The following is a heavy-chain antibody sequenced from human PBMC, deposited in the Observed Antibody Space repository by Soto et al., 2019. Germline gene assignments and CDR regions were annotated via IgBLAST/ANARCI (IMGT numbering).Heavy chain of an antibody. V-gene: IGHV3-23*01. D-gene: IGHD3-9*01. CDR2: IRGDGGQR. CDR1: GFTFTSYG. Sequence: LRLSFTASGFTFTSYGMGWVRQAPGQGLQWVSTIRGDGGQRQYTASVKGRCSISRDNSKNTVYLQMDSLRAEDTDMYFCARDVGLDSDDFFAYWGQGTQVTVSS. J-gene: IGHJ4*02. CDR3: ARDVGLDSDDFFAY.